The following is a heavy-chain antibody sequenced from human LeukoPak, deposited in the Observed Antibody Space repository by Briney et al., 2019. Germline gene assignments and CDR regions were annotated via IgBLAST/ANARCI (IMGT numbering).Heavy chain of an antibody. V-gene: IGHV4-59*11. CDR3: ARDGAYDSSGYYYNGVYYYYYYMDV. CDR2: IYYSGST. Sequence: PSETLSFTCTGSGGSISSHYWSWIRQPPGKGLKGCGYIYYSGSTNYNPSLKSRGTISVDPSKNQFSLKLSSVTAADTAVYYCARDGAYDSSGYYYNGVYYYYYYMDVWGKGTTVTVSS. D-gene: IGHD3-22*01. J-gene: IGHJ6*03. CDR1: GGSISSHY.